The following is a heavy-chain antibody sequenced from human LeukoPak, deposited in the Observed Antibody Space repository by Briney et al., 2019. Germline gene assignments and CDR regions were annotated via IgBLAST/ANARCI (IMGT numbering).Heavy chain of an antibody. CDR3: ARGLVYSSNSPFDY. Sequence: SETLSLTCTVSGGSISSYYWSWIRQPPGKGLEWIGYIYYSGSTNYNPSLKSRVTISVDTSKNQFSLKLSSVTAAATAVYYCARGLVYSSNSPFDYWGQGTLVTVSS. CDR2: IYYSGST. J-gene: IGHJ4*02. V-gene: IGHV4-59*01. D-gene: IGHD6-13*01. CDR1: GGSISSYY.